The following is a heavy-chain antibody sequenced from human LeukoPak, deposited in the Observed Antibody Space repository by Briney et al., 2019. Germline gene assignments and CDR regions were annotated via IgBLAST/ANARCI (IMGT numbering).Heavy chain of an antibody. CDR2: ISYSGST. CDR1: AGSVSSTPYY. D-gene: IGHD1-26*01. J-gene: IGHJ4*02. CDR3: SRGTSLAAGAY. Sequence: ASETLSLTCSVSAGSVSSTPYYWGWIRQSPGKGLEWIGSISYSGSTFYNPSLESRVTISRDTSRNQFSLQLNSEADADTAAYYCSRGTSLAAGAYWAQGTLVTVSS. V-gene: IGHV4-39*07.